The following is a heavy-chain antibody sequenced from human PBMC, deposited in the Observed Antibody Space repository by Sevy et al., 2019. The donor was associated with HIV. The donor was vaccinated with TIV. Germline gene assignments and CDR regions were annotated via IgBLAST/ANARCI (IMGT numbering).Heavy chain of an antibody. CDR1: GFTFSSYA. Sequence: GGSLRLSCAASGFTFSSYAMNWVRQAPGKGLEWVSGISGSGGSTLYADSVKGRFTISRDNSKNTLYLQMNSLRAEDAAVYYCVKRQSIRSPKWFDSWGQGTLVSVSS. CDR2: ISGSGGST. J-gene: IGHJ5*01. CDR3: VKRQSIRSPKWFDS. V-gene: IGHV3-23*01.